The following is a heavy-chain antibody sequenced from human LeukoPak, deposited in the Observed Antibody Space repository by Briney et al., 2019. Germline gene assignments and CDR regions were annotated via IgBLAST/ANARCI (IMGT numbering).Heavy chain of an antibody. D-gene: IGHD3-10*01. CDR3: ARGRPSSGWFGEPENWFDP. CDR1: RYTFTSYG. Sequence: ASVKVSCKASRYTFTSYGISWVRQAPGQGLEWMGWISAYNVNTNYAQKLQGRVTMTTDTSTSTAYMELRSLRSDDTAVYYCARGRPSSGWFGEPENWFDPWGQGTLVTVSS. J-gene: IGHJ5*02. V-gene: IGHV1-18*01. CDR2: ISAYNVNT.